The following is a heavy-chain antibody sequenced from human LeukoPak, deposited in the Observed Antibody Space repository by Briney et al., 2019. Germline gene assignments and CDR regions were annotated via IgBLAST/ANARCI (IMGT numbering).Heavy chain of an antibody. CDR1: GGSISSYY. D-gene: IGHD3-22*01. CDR3: ARAWGSGYYVDY. CDR2: IYYSGST. J-gene: IGHJ4*02. V-gene: IGHV4-59*01. Sequence: SETLSLTCTVSGGSISSYYWSWIRRPPGKGLEWIGYIYYSGSTNYNPSLKSRVTISVDTSKNQFSLKLSSVTAADTAVYYCARAWGSGYYVDYWGQGTLVTVSS.